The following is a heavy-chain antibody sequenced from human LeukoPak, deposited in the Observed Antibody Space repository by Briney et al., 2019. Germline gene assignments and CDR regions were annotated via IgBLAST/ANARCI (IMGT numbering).Heavy chain of an antibody. D-gene: IGHD3-10*01. CDR2: IYYSGST. V-gene: IGHV4-39*01. CDR3: ARNVSMGRGVTRLNRFDP. CDR1: GGSVSRSNYY. J-gene: IGHJ5*02. Sequence: SETLSLTCTVAGGSVSRSNYYWGWIRQPPGKGLEWIGSIYYSGSTHYNPSLKSRVTISVDTSKKQFFLKLSSVTAADTAVYYCARNVSMGRGVTRLNRFDPWGQGTLVTVSS.